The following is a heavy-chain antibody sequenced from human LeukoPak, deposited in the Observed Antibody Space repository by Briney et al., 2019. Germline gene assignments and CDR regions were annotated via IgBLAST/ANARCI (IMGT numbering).Heavy chain of an antibody. Sequence: ASVKVSCKASGYTFTSYGISWVRQAPGQGLEWMGWISAYNGNTNYAQKLQGRVTMTTDTSTSAAYMELRSLRSDDTAVYYCARDRHESAYYYGSGSPSHDDAFDIWGQGTMVTVSS. CDR1: GYTFTSYG. D-gene: IGHD3-10*01. CDR2: ISAYNGNT. CDR3: ARDRHESAYYYGSGSPSHDDAFDI. V-gene: IGHV1-18*01. J-gene: IGHJ3*02.